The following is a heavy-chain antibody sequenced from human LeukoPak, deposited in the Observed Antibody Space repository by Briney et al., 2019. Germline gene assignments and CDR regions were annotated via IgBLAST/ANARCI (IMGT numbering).Heavy chain of an antibody. CDR2: ISGSGGST. V-gene: IGHV3-23*01. D-gene: IGHD2-2*01. J-gene: IGHJ4*02. CDR1: GFTFSSYG. CDR3: AKVGEVVLAALYYFDY. Sequence: GGSLRLSCAASGFTFSSYGMSWVRQAPGKGLEWVSAISGSGGSTYYAESLNGRFTIARDNSKNTLYLQMNSLRAEATAVYYCAKVGEVVLAALYYFDYWGQGTLVTVSS.